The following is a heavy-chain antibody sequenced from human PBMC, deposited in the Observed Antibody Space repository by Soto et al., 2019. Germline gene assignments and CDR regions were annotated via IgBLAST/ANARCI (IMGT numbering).Heavy chain of an antibody. Sequence: ASVKVSCKASGYTFTGYYLHWIRQAPGQGLQWMGWMRPDSGGANYAQKFQGRVSMTRDTSTSTFYMELSRLASDDTAVYYCARDPHEGVYDYWGQGTQVTVPQ. CDR2: MRPDSGGA. CDR3: ARDPHEGVYDY. CDR1: GYTFTGYY. D-gene: IGHD3-16*01. J-gene: IGHJ4*02. V-gene: IGHV1-2*02.